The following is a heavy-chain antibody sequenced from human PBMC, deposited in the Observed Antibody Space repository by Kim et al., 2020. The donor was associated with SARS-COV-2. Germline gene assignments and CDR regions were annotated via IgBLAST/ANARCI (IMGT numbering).Heavy chain of an antibody. CDR1: GFTFSSYA. D-gene: IGHD3-22*01. CDR3: AGQNNYYDSSGYYFRYYYYYGMDV. Sequence: GGSLRLSCAASGFTFSSYAMSWVRQAPGKGLEWVSAISGSGGSTYYADSVKGRFTISRDNSKNTLYLQMNSLRAEDTAVYYCAGQNNYYDSSGYYFRYYYYYGMDVWGQGTTVTVSS. J-gene: IGHJ6*02. V-gene: IGHV3-23*01. CDR2: ISGSGGST.